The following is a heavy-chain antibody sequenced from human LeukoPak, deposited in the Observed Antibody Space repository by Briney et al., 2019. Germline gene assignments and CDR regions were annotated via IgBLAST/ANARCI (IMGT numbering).Heavy chain of an antibody. Sequence: PSETLSLTCAVSGGSISSSNWWSWVRPPPGKGLEWIGEIYHSGSTNYNPSLKSRVTISVDKSKNQFSLKLSSVTAADTAVYYCAREVPGGYNLGGIDYWGQGTLVTVSS. CDR1: GGSISSSNW. D-gene: IGHD5-24*01. CDR3: AREVPGGYNLGGIDY. CDR2: IYHSGST. V-gene: IGHV4-4*02. J-gene: IGHJ4*02.